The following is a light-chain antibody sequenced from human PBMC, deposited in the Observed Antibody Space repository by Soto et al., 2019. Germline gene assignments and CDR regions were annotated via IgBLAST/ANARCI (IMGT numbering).Light chain of an antibody. CDR2: GSS. CDR3: QQYGYSRT. V-gene: IGKV3-20*01. CDR1: QSVPRN. J-gene: IGKJ1*01. Sequence: EFVLTQSPGTLSLSPGDRATLSCRASQSVPRNLAWYQQRPGQAPRLLIYGSSSRATDIPDRFSGSGSGTDFTLTISTLEPEDFAIYYCQQYGYSRTFGQGTKVDIK.